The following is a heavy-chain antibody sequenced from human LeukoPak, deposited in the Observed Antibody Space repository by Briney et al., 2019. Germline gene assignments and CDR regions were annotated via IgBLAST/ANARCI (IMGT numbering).Heavy chain of an antibody. J-gene: IGHJ5*02. CDR3: ARARYNWNYDWFDP. V-gene: IGHV6-1*01. CDR1: GDSVSSNSAA. Sequence: SQTLSLTCAISGDSVSSNSAAWNWIRQSTSRGLEWLGRTYYRSKWYNDYAVSVKSRITINPDTSKNQFSLQLNSVTPEDTAVYYCARARYNWNYDWFDPWGQGTLVTVSS. CDR2: TYYRSKWYN. D-gene: IGHD1-7*01.